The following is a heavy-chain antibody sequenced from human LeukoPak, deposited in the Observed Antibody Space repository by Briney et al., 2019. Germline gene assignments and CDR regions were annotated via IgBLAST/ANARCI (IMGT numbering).Heavy chain of an antibody. Sequence: GESLRLSCAASGFTFSSYSMSWVRQAPGKGLEWVSAISGSGGSTYYADSVKGRFTISRDNSKNTLYLQMNSLRAEDTAVYYCAKEEAYYDFWSGYYPAFDYWGQGTLVTVSS. CDR2: ISGSGGST. CDR3: AKEEAYYDFWSGYYPAFDY. J-gene: IGHJ4*02. CDR1: GFTFSSYS. D-gene: IGHD3-3*01. V-gene: IGHV3-23*01.